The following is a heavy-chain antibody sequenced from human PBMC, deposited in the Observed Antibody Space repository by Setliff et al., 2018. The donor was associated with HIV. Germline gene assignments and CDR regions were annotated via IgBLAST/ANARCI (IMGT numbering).Heavy chain of an antibody. CDR2: IWFDGSRK. CDR3: AKDGLAGYFES. CDR1: GFTFRSYA. V-gene: IGHV3-33*06. Sequence: PGGSLRLSCAASGFTFRSYAMHWVRQAPGKGLEWVAVIWFDGSRKYYADSVKGRFTISRDTSNNTLYLQMNSLRAEDTAVYYCAKDGLAGYFESWGLGTLVTVSS. D-gene: IGHD1-1*01. J-gene: IGHJ4*02.